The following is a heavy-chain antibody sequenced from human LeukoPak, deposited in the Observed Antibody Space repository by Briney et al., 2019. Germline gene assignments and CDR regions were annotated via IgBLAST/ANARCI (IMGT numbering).Heavy chain of an antibody. CDR2: ISSSSSYI. CDR1: GFTFSSYS. Sequence: PGGSLRLSCAASGFTFSSYSMNWVRQAPGKGLEWVSSISSSSSYIYYADSVKGRFTISGDNAKNSLYLQMNSLRAEDTAVYYCARSRSRELPNFDYWGQGTLVTVSS. CDR3: ARSRSRELPNFDY. D-gene: IGHD1-26*01. V-gene: IGHV3-21*01. J-gene: IGHJ4*02.